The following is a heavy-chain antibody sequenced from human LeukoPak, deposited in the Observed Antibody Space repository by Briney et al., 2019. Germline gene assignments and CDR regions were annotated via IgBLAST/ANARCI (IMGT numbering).Heavy chain of an antibody. CDR2: INPNSGGT. CDR3: ARGSIVGATFDYFDY. D-gene: IGHD1-26*01. CDR1: GYTFTGYY. Sequence: ASVKVSCKASGYTFTGYYIHWVRQAPGQGLEWMGWINPNSGGTNYAQKFQGRVTMTRDTSVSTAYMDLSRLRSDDTAVYYCARGSIVGATFDYFDYWGQGTLVTVSS. J-gene: IGHJ4*02. V-gene: IGHV1-2*02.